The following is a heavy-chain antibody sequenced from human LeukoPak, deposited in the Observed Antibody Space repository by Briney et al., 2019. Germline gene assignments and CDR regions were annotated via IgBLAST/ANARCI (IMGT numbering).Heavy chain of an antibody. D-gene: IGHD2-2*01. Sequence: SVKVSCKASGYTFTSYGISWVRQAPGQGPEWMGRIIPILGIANYAQKFQGRVTITADKSTSTAYMELSSLRSEDTAVYYCARILQNCSSTSCYYYYYMDVWGKGTTVTVSS. CDR3: ARILQNCSSTSCYYYYYMDV. CDR2: IIPILGIA. CDR1: GYTFTSYG. V-gene: IGHV1-69*04. J-gene: IGHJ6*03.